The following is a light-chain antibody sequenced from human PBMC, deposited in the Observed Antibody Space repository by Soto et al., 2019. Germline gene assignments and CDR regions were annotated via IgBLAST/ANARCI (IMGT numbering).Light chain of an antibody. CDR1: SSDVGGYNY. V-gene: IGLV2-8*01. CDR2: EVT. Sequence: QSALTQPPSASGSPGQSVTISCTGTSSDVGGYNYVSWYQQHPGKAPKLMIYEVTKRPSGVPDRFSGSKSGNTASLTVSGLQAEDEADYYCSSYAGSQDFVVFGGGTKVTVL. CDR3: SSYAGSQDFVV. J-gene: IGLJ2*01.